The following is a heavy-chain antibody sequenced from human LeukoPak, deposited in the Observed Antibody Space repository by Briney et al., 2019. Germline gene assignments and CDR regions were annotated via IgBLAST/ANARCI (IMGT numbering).Heavy chain of an antibody. Sequence: QSGGSLRLSCAASGFTFSSYGMHWVRQAPGKGPEWVAFIRYDGSDKYYADSVKGRFTISRDNSKNTLYLQMNSLRAEDTAVYYCAKVWAGYSYTFDYWGQGTLVTVSS. J-gene: IGHJ4*02. CDR2: IRYDGSDK. V-gene: IGHV3-30*02. CDR1: GFTFSSYG. CDR3: AKVWAGYSYTFDY. D-gene: IGHD5-18*01.